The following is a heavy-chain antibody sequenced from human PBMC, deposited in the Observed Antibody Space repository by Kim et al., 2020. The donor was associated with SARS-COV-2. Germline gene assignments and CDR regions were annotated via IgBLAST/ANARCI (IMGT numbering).Heavy chain of an antibody. Sequence: GGSLRLSCAASGFTFSRYGMHWVRQPTGKGLEWVSGMDTIKTYYPDSVKGRFIVSRENAKNSFYLQMDSLTAGDTAVYYCVRDDMTTGAFDIWGQGTVVTVSS. J-gene: IGHJ3*02. V-gene: IGHV3-13*01. CDR3: VRDDMTTGAFDI. CDR1: GFTFSRYG. CDR2: MDTIKT. D-gene: IGHD3-9*01.